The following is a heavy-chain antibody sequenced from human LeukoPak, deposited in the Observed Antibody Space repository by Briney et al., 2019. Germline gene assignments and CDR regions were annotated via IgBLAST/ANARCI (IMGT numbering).Heavy chain of an antibody. J-gene: IGHJ4*02. Sequence: VGSLRLSCAASGFTFSSYSMNWVRQAPGKGLEWVAFIRYDGSNKYYADSVKGRFTISRDNSKNTLYLQMNSLRAEDTAVYYCAKDDSSGYYYWGQGTLVTVSS. V-gene: IGHV3-30*02. CDR2: IRYDGSNK. CDR1: GFTFSSYS. D-gene: IGHD3-22*01. CDR3: AKDDSSGYYY.